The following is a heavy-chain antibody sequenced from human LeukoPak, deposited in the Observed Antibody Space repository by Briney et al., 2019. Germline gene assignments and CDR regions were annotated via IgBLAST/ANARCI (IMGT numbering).Heavy chain of an antibody. D-gene: IGHD4-11*01. V-gene: IGHV4-30-4*08. CDR1: GGSISSGDYY. Sequence: SETLSLTCTVSGGSISSGDYYWSWIRQPPGKGLEWIGYIYYSGSTYYNPSLKSRVTISVDTSKNQFSLKLRSVTAADTAVYYCARHLPYSNYLSPLDYWGQGTLVTVSS. CDR3: ARHLPYSNYLSPLDY. CDR2: IYYSGST. J-gene: IGHJ4*02.